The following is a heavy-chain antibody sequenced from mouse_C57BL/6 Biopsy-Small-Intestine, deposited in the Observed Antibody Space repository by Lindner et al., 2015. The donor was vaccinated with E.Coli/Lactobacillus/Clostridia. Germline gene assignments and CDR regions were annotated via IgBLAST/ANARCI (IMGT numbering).Heavy chain of an antibody. CDR2: IRSESGNYAT. CDR1: GFTFNTYA. CDR3: VREGLYGFTY. Sequence: VQLQESGGGLVQPKGSLKLSCAASGFTFNTYAMHWVRQAPGKGLEWIARIRSESGNYATYYTDSVKDRFTISRDDSQSMLYLQMNDLKTEDTAVYYCVREGLYGFTYWGQGTLVTVS. V-gene: IGHV10-3*01. J-gene: IGHJ3*01. D-gene: IGHD1-1*01.